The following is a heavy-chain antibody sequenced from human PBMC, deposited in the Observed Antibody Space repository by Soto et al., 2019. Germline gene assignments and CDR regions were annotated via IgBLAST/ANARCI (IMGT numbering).Heavy chain of an antibody. CDR3: ARVGSDDSSGYYPNDAFDI. CDR1: GGSISSYY. Sequence: SETLSLTCTVSGGSISSYYWSWIRQPAGKGLEWIGRIYTSGSTNYNPSLKSRVTMSVDTSKNQFSLKLSSVTAADTAVYYCARVGSDDSSGYYPNDAFDIWGQGTMVT. V-gene: IGHV4-4*07. D-gene: IGHD3-22*01. J-gene: IGHJ3*02. CDR2: IYTSGST.